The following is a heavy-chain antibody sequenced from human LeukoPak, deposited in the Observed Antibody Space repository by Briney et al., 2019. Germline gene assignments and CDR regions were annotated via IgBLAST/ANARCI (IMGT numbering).Heavy chain of an antibody. Sequence: PGGSLRLSCAASGFTFSSYAMSWVRQAPGKGLEWVSYISGSGSTIYYADSVKGRFTISRDNTRNSLYLQMNSLRAEDTAVYYCARDSILEENHLMYDSWGQGTLVTVSS. V-gene: IGHV3-48*04. CDR1: GFTFSSYA. CDR2: ISGSGSTI. CDR3: ARDSILEENHLMYDS. D-gene: IGHD3-3*01. J-gene: IGHJ4*02.